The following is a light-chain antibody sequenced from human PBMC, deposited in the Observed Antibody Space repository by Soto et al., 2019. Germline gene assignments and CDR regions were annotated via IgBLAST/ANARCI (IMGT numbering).Light chain of an antibody. Sequence: AIRMTQSPSSLSAPTGDRVTSACRASQDIGSVLAWYQQKAGKAPKLLIYVASALQTGVPSRFSGSGSGTDFTLTISRLQSQDSATYYCQQYYSYPRTFGQGTKVDIK. CDR3: QQYYSYPRT. V-gene: IGKV1-8*01. CDR1: QDIGSV. CDR2: VAS. J-gene: IGKJ1*01.